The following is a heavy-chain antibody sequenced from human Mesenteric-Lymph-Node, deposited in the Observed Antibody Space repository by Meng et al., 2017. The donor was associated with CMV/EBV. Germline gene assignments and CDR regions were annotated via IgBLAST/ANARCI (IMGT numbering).Heavy chain of an antibody. J-gene: IGHJ4*02. Sequence: SETLSLTCTVPGGPISCYYRSWIRQSPGKGLAWIGYIYYSGSTNYNPSLKSRVTISVDTSKNQYSLKLSSVTTADTAVEYCAGGNPRKAYCTNGVCYAVHFDYWGQGTLVTVSS. CDR3: AGGNPRKAYCTNGVCYAVHFDY. CDR1: GGPISCYY. CDR2: IYYSGST. V-gene: IGHV4-59*01. D-gene: IGHD2-8*01.